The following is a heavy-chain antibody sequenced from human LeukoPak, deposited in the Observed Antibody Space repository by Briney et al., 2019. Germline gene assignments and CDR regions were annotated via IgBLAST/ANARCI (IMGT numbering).Heavy chain of an antibody. CDR1: GYTFTGYY. CDR3: ARGGADSSYYYYYGMDV. D-gene: IGHD3-22*01. V-gene: IGHV1-2*02. Sequence: VASVKVSCKASGYTFTGYYMHWVRQAPGQGLEWMGWINPNSGGTNYAQKFQGRVTMTRDTSISTAYMELSRLRSDDTAVYYCARGGADSSYYYYYGMDVWGQGTTVTVSS. CDR2: INPNSGGT. J-gene: IGHJ6*02.